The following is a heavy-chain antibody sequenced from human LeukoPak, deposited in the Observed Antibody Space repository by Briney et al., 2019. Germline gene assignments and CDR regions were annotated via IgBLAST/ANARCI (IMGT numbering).Heavy chain of an antibody. J-gene: IGHJ4*02. CDR3: ATDRGDYGDHIRH. D-gene: IGHD4-17*01. V-gene: IGHV3-15*01. Sequence: GGSLRLSCAASGFTFKDAWMSWVRQAPGKGLEWVGRIKSKNNGETKAYTAPVKGRFTILRDDSKNTLHLQMNSLGTEDTAIYFCATDRGDYGDHIRHWGQGTLVTVSS. CDR2: IKSKNNGETK. CDR1: GFTFKDAW.